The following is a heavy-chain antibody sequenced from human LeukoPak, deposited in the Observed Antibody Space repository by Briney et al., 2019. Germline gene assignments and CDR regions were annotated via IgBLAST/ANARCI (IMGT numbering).Heavy chain of an antibody. CDR3: GRDSTIGYYWTV. V-gene: IGHV3-72*01. J-gene: IGHJ4*02. CDR2: TRTKARNYNT. Sequence: GGSLRLSCAAFGFSVSEYFIDLLRQAPGKGLEWVSRTRTKARNYNTEYATSVKGRFTVSRDDSNNSVYLQMNSLRTDDTAVYYCGRDSTIGYYWTVWGQGTLVTVSS. D-gene: IGHD3-22*01. CDR1: GFSVSEYF.